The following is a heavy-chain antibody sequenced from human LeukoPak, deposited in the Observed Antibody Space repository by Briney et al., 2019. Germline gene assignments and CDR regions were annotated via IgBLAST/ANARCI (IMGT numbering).Heavy chain of an antibody. CDR3: AKVVWGSYSLYYFDY. D-gene: IGHD3-16*01. Sequence: GGSLRLSCAASGCTFDDYAMHWVRQAPGKGLEWVSGISWNSGSIGYADSVKGRFTISRDNAKNSLYLQMNSLRAEDTALYYCAKVVWGSYSLYYFDYWGQGTLVTVSS. J-gene: IGHJ4*02. CDR2: ISWNSGSI. V-gene: IGHV3-9*01. CDR1: GCTFDDYA.